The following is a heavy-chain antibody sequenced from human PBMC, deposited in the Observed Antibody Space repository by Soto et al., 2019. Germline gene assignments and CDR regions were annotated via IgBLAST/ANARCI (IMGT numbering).Heavy chain of an antibody. V-gene: IGHV3-53*01. CDR3: VSRIPSWVFDY. D-gene: IGHD2-21*01. CDR2: MYAGGDT. J-gene: IGHJ4*01. Sequence: PGGSLRLSCVASGFTFRSYTMNWVRQAPGKGLEWVSVMYAGGDTHYADSVKGRFTISRDKSENTLYLQMNSLRDEDTGVYFCVSRIPSWVFDYWGLGTLVTVSS. CDR1: GFTFRSYT.